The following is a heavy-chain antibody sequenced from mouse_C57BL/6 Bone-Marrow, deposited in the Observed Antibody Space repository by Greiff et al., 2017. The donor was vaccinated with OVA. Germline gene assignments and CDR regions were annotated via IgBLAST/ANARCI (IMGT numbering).Heavy chain of an antibody. J-gene: IGHJ4*01. D-gene: IGHD1-1*01. V-gene: IGHV5-6*01. CDR2: ISSGGSYT. Sequence: EVQLVESGGDLVKPGGSLKLSCAASGFTFSSYGMSWVRQTPDKRLEWVATISSGGSYTYYPASVKGRFTISRDNAKNTLYLQMSSLKSEDTAMYYCARHFITHAMDYWGQGTSVTVSS. CDR3: ARHFITHAMDY. CDR1: GFTFSSYG.